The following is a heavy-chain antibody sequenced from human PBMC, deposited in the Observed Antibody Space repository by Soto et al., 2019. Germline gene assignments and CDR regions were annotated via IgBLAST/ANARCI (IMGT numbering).Heavy chain of an antibody. D-gene: IGHD6-6*01. CDR2: INHSGST. V-gene: IGHV4-34*01. CDR1: GGSFSGYY. J-gene: IGHJ6*03. Sequence: SETLSLTCAVYGGSFSGYYWSWIRQPPGKGLEWIGEINHSGSTNYNPSLKSRVTISVDTSKNQFSLKLSSVTAADTAVYYCARGYSSSYVYYYMDVWGKGTTVTVSS. CDR3: ARGYSSSYVYYYMDV.